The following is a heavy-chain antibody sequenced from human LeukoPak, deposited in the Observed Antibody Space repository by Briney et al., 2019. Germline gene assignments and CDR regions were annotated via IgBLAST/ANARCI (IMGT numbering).Heavy chain of an antibody. CDR1: GGSISSGSYY. Sequence: PSQTLSLTCTVSGGSISSGSYYWGWIRQPAGKGLEWIGRIYTSGSTNYNPSLKSRVTISVDTSKNQFSLKLSSVTAADTAVYYCARGRPTVTTDYWGQGTLVTVSS. V-gene: IGHV4-61*02. J-gene: IGHJ4*02. CDR3: ARGRPTVTTDY. D-gene: IGHD4-17*01. CDR2: IYTSGST.